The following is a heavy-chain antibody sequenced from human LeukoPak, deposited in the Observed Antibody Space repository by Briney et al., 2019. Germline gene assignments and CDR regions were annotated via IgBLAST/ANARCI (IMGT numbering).Heavy chain of an antibody. J-gene: IGHJ6*02. Sequence: PGGSLRLSCAASGFTFSSYSMNWVRQAPGKGLEWVSSISSSSSYIYYADSVKGRFTISGDNAKNSLNLQMNSLRAEDTAVYYCATLSDRNFYYSYGLDVWAKGPRSPS. CDR2: ISSSSSYI. V-gene: IGHV3-21*01. D-gene: IGHD1-14*01. CDR3: ATLSDRNFYYSYGLDV. CDR1: GFTFSSYS.